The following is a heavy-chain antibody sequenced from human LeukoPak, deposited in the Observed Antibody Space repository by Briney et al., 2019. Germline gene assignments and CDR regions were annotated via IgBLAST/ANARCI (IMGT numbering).Heavy chain of an antibody. CDR2: INTSGST. V-gene: IGHV4-4*07. D-gene: IGHD6-25*01. CDR3: AREGGDPRWLDP. CDR1: GGSISSYY. J-gene: IGHJ5*02. Sequence: SETLTLTCTVSGGSISSYYWTWIRQSAGKGLEWIGRINTSGSTNYNPSLRSRVTMSVNTSKNQFSLNLTSVTAADTAVYSCAREGGDPRWLDPWGQGTLVTVSS.